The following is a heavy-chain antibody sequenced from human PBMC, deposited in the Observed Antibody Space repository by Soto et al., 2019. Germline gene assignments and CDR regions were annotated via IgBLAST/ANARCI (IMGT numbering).Heavy chain of an antibody. J-gene: IGHJ6*02. V-gene: IGHV4-39*01. Sequence: SETLALTCTVSGGCSSRGSYYWGGIRQPPGKGLEWIGSIYYSGSTYYNPSLKSRVTISVDTSKNQFSLKLSSVTAADTAVYYCARQGKSRGKGYYYYGMDVWGPGTTVT. CDR1: GGCSSRGSYY. D-gene: IGHD1-1*01. CDR2: IYYSGST. CDR3: ARQGKSRGKGYYYYGMDV.